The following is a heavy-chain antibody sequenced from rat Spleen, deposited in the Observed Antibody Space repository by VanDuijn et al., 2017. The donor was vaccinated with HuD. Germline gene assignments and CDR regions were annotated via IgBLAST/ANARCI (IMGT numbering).Heavy chain of an antibody. CDR2: ITNASGRT. Sequence: EVQLVETGGGLVQPGRSLKLSCAASGFTFNYYWMTWIRQAPGKGLEWVASITNASGRTYYPDSVRGRFTISRNNAKSTLYLQMDSLRSEDTATYYCTTTWNFDYWGQGVMVTVSS. CDR3: TTTWNFDY. D-gene: IGHD1-10*01. CDR1: GFTFNYYW. J-gene: IGHJ2*01. V-gene: IGHV5-31*01.